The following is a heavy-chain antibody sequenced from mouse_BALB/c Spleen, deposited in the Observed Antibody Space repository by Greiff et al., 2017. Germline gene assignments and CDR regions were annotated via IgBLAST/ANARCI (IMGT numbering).Heavy chain of an antibody. CDR1: GYTFTSYW. CDR2: INPSNGRT. CDR3: ARGYGDY. D-gene: IGHD1-1*01. Sequence: VQLQQPGAELVKPGASVKLSCKASGYTFTSYWMHWVKQRPGQGLEWIGEINPSNGRTNYNEKFKSKATLTVDKSSGTAYMQLSSLTSEDSAVYYCARGYGDYWGQGTTLTVSS. V-gene: IGHV1S81*02. J-gene: IGHJ2*01.